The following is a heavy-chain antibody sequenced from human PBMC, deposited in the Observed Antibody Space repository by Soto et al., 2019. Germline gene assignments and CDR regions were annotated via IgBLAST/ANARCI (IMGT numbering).Heavy chain of an antibody. D-gene: IGHD3-16*01. CDR3: ARGDTHMITGMDSFDI. CDR2: IKQDGTEK. J-gene: IGHJ3*02. V-gene: IGHV3-7*01. CDR1: GFTFSRYW. Sequence: VGSLRLSCAASGFTFSRYWMNWVRQAPGKGLEWVANIKQDGTEKNYVDSVKGRFTISRDNARNSLYLQMDSLRAEDTAVYFCARGDTHMITGMDSFDIWGQGTMVTVPS.